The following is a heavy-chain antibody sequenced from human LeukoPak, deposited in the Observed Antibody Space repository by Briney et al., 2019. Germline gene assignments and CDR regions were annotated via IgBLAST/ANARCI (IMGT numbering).Heavy chain of an antibody. J-gene: IGHJ4*02. CDR2: INPSGGST. Sequence: ASVKVSCKASGYTFTSYYMHWVRQAPGQGLEWMGIINPSGGSTSYARKFQGRVTMTRDTSTSTVYMELSSLRSEDTAVYYCVYFRGWQTVDYWGQGTLVTVSS. CDR1: GYTFTSYY. CDR3: VYFRGWQTVDY. V-gene: IGHV1-46*01. D-gene: IGHD6-19*01.